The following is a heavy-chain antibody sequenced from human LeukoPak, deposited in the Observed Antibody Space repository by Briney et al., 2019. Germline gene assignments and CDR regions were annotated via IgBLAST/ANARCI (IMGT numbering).Heavy chain of an antibody. CDR1: GFTFSSYA. V-gene: IGHV3-23*01. CDR3: AKRYTYYFDY. Sequence: GGSLRLSCAASGFTFSSYAMSWVRQALGKGLEWVSAISGSGGSTFYADSVKGRFTISRDNSKNTLYLQMNSLRAEGTALYYCAKRYTYYFDYWGQGILVTVSS. J-gene: IGHJ4*02. CDR2: ISGSGGST. D-gene: IGHD1-1*01.